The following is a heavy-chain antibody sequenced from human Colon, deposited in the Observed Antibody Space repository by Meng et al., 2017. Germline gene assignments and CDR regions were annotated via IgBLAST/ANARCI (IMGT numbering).Heavy chain of an antibody. CDR2: INGRDVSV. J-gene: IGHJ5*02. CDR1: GLAFNKYA. D-gene: IGHD2-15*01. Sequence: LVVRGCDVGQPGAPPRSVYAASGLAFNKYAMIWVRQDPGKGLGWVSPINGRDVSVYFEEFVTGRFTIARDNSKNTVFLQMSSLRAEDSAVYYCATDLPHSRFDPWGQGTLVTVSS. CDR3: ATDLPHSRFDP. V-gene: IGHV3-23*04.